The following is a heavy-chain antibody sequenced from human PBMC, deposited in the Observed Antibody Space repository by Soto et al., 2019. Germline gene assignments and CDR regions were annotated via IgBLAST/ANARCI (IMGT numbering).Heavy chain of an antibody. V-gene: IGHV3-30*18. Sequence: QVQLVESGGGVVQPGRSLRLSCAASGFTFSSYSSYGMHWVRQAPGEGLEWVAVIAYDGSDTFYADSVKGRFAVSRDNSKNTLYLQMNSLRAEDSAVYYCAKAYSNSPYYYYGMDVW. CDR1: GFTFS. D-gene: IGHD4-4*01. J-gene: IGHJ6*01. CDR2: IAYDGSDT. CDR3: AKAYSNSPYYYYGMDV.